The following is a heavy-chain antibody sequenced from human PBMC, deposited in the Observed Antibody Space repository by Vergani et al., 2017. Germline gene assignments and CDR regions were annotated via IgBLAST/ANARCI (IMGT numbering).Heavy chain of an antibody. V-gene: IGHV3-30*02. Sequence: QVQLVQSGGGVVQPGGSLRLSCVASGFTFNRYGMQWVRQAPGKGLEWVAYVLFDGSNEYYADSVKGRFIVSRDNSNDALYLQMNSLRTDDTAVYYCARDLAYCHEGSCALWGQGSEVTVSS. D-gene: IGHD2-15*01. CDR1: GFTFNRYG. J-gene: IGHJ4*02. CDR3: ARDLAYCHEGSCAL. CDR2: VLFDGSNE.